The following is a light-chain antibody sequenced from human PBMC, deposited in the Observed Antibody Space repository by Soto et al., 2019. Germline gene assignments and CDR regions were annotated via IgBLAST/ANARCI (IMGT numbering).Light chain of an antibody. Sequence: QSALTEPRSVSGSPGQSDTISCTGTSSYVGGYNYVSWYQQHPGKAPKLMIYDVNQRPSGVPDRFSGSTSGNAASLTISGLQAEDEADYYCCSYAGSYVFGPGTKLTVL. CDR3: CSYAGSYV. V-gene: IGLV2-11*01. CDR1: SSYVGGYNY. J-gene: IGLJ1*01. CDR2: DVN.